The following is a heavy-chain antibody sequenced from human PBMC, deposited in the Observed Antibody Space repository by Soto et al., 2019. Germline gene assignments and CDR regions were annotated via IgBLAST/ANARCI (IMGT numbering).Heavy chain of an antibody. CDR3: TRVRRGNFYGGFDY. J-gene: IGHJ4*02. CDR1: GFTFNNYW. D-gene: IGHD1-26*01. V-gene: IGHV3-74*01. CDR2: INIEGSTT. Sequence: GGSLRLSCAASGFTFNNYWMHWVRQAPGKGLVWVSRINIEGSTTDYADSVRGRFAISRDNAKNTLYLQINSLRDEDTAVYYSTRVRRGNFYGGFDYSGRGTLVTVS.